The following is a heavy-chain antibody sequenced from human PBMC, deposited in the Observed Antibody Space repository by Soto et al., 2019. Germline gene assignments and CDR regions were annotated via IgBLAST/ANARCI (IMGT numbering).Heavy chain of an antibody. J-gene: IGHJ4*02. Sequence: QVQLQESGPGLVKPSETLSLTCTVSGGSISSYYWSWIRQPPGKGLEWIGYIYYSGSTNYNPSLKSRVTISVDTSKNQFSLKLSSVTAADTAVYYCARLYGFGGFDYWGQGSLVTVSS. CDR3: ARLYGFGGFDY. V-gene: IGHV4-59*08. CDR1: GGSISSYY. D-gene: IGHD3-10*01. CDR2: IYYSGST.